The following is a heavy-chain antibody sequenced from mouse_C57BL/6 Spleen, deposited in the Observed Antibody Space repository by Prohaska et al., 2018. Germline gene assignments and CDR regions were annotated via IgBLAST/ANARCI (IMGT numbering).Heavy chain of an antibody. V-gene: IGHV1-75*01. D-gene: IGHD2-4*01. CDR1: GYTFTDYY. CDR2: IFPGSGST. J-gene: IGHJ1*03. CDR3: ARGIYYDYDGYFDV. Sequence: QVQLQQSGPELVKPGASVKISCKASGYTFTDYYINWVKQRPAQELEWLGWIFPGSGSTYYNEKFKGKATLTLDKSSSTAYMLLSSLTSEDSAVYFCARGIYYDYDGYFDVWGTGTTVTVSS.